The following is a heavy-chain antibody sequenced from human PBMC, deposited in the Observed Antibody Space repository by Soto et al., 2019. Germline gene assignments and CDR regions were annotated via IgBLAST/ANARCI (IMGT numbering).Heavy chain of an antibody. J-gene: IGHJ4*02. Sequence: SETLSLTCAVYGGSFSGYYWSWIRQPPGKRLEWIGYMYYTGSTRYNPSLGSRVTFSVDASKNQFSLNLSSVTAADTAVYYCARGFYDTGGYSSPSDIWGQETLVTVSS. CDR1: GGSFSGYY. D-gene: IGHD3-22*01. V-gene: IGHV4-59*01. CDR3: ARGFYDTGGYSSPSDI. CDR2: MYYTGST.